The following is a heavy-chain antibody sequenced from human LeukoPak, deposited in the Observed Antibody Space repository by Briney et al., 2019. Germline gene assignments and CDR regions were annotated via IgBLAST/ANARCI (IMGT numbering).Heavy chain of an antibody. V-gene: IGHV1-18*01. CDR1: GYTFIDYG. Sequence: ASVKVSCKSSGYTFIDYGISWVRQAPGQGLECMGWISTHNVDTTYSQSLQGRVNMSMEPYAKTVYMELGSLRFDDTAVYCCVRALYLWFGQSYDPFDVWGQGTVVTVPS. CDR3: VRALYLWFGQSYDPFDV. CDR2: ISTHNVDT. J-gene: IGHJ3*01. D-gene: IGHD3-10*01.